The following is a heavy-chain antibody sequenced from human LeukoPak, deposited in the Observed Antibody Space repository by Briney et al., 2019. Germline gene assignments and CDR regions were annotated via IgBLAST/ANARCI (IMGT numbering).Heavy chain of an antibody. Sequence: GGSLRLSCAASGSTSSRYYMSWVRQTPEKGLEWVANINQDGSEKNYVDSVKGRFTISRDNAKNSLYLQMNSLSAEDTAVYYCASAAGWESAYWGQGTLVTVSS. CDR3: ASAAGWESAY. CDR1: GSTSSRYY. J-gene: IGHJ4*02. V-gene: IGHV3-7*01. D-gene: IGHD1-26*01. CDR2: INQDGSEK.